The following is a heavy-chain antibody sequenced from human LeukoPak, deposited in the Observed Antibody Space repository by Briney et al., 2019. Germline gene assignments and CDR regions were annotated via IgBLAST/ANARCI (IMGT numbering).Heavy chain of an antibody. Sequence: SETLSLTCTVSGGSISSYYWSWIRQPPGKGLEWIGYIYYSGSTNYNPSLKSRVTISVDTSKNQFSLKLSSVTAADAAVYYCAREGNYYDSSGYDAVYYFDYWGQRTLVTVSS. CDR2: IYYSGST. CDR1: GGSISSYY. D-gene: IGHD3-22*01. V-gene: IGHV4-59*01. CDR3: AREGNYYDSSGYDAVYYFDY. J-gene: IGHJ4*02.